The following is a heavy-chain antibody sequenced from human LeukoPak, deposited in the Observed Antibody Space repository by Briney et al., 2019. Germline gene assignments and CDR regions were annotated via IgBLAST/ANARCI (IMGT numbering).Heavy chain of an antibody. CDR1: GLTFSSYV. V-gene: IGHV3-23*01. Sequence: GGSVRLSCAASGLTFSSYVMNWVRQAPGKGLEWVSSISVSGGSTYYADSVKGRFTISRDNSKNTLYLQMDSLRAGDTAVYYCAEGYSYADYWGQGTLVTVSS. J-gene: IGHJ4*02. D-gene: IGHD5-18*01. CDR3: AEGYSYADY. CDR2: ISVSGGST.